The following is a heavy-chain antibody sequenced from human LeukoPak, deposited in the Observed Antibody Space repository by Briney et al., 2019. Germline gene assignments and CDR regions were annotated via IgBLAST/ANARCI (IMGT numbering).Heavy chain of an antibody. CDR2: ISYDGSNK. D-gene: IGHD3-22*01. CDR1: GFTFSSYA. CDR3: ARDPERITMIVVVINFDY. V-gene: IGHV3-30*01. Sequence: PGGSLRLSCAASGFTFSSYARHWVRQAPGKGLEWVAVISYDGSNKYYADSVKGRFTISRDNSKNTLYLQMNSLRAEDTAVYYCARDPERITMIVVVINFDYWGQGTLVTVSS. J-gene: IGHJ4*02.